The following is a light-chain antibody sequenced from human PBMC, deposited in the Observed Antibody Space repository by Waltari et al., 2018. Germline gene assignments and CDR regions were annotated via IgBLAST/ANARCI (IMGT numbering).Light chain of an antibody. CDR3: HSRDASGVGGS. CDR1: SLRSYY. V-gene: IGLV3-19*01. Sequence: SSELTQDPAVSVAMGQTVRITCQGHSLRSYYASWYQQRPGQAPRLVMYDKNNRPSGVPDRFSGSSSHNTASLTITGAQAEDEASYYCHSRDASGVGGSFGGGTKLTVL. CDR2: DKN. J-gene: IGLJ2*01.